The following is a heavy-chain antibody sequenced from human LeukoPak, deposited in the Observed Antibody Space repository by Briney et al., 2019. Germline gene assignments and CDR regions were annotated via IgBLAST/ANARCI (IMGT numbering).Heavy chain of an antibody. Sequence: ASVTVSCKASGYTFTSYAMNWVRQAPGQGLEWMGWINTNTGNPTYAQGFTGRFVFSLDTSVSTAYLQISSLKAEDTAVYYCARDRAPLRFLEWLLPELYYFDYWGQGTLVTVSS. CDR1: GYTFTSYA. CDR3: ARDRAPLRFLEWLLPELYYFDY. CDR2: INTNTGNP. J-gene: IGHJ4*02. V-gene: IGHV7-4-1*02. D-gene: IGHD3-3*01.